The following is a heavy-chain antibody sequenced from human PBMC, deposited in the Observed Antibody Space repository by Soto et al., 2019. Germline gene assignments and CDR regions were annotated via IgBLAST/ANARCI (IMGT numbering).Heavy chain of an antibody. CDR3: AREILGGSNREYAFDI. V-gene: IGHV6-1*01. CDR2: TYYRSKWYN. Sequence: KQSQTLSLTCAISGDSVSSNSAAWNWIRQSPSRGLEWLGRTYYRSKWYNDYAVSVKSRITINPDTSKNQFSLQLNSVTPEDTAVYYCAREILGGSNREYAFDIWGQGTMVTVSS. D-gene: IGHD3-10*01. J-gene: IGHJ3*02. CDR1: GDSVSSNSAA.